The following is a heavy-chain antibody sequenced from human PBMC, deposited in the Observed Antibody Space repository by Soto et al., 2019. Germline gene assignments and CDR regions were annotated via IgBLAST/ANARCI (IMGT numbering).Heavy chain of an antibody. Sequence: EVQLVESGGGLVQPGGSLRLSCAASGFAFSNYWMHWVRQAPGKGLVWVSRINSDGSSTSYADSVRGRFTLSRDNAENALYLQMNSLRAEDTAVYYCAIFRVDGDSVPWGQGTLVTVSS. CDR2: INSDGSST. J-gene: IGHJ5*02. CDR1: GFAFSNYW. D-gene: IGHD4-17*01. V-gene: IGHV3-74*01. CDR3: AIFRVDGDSVP.